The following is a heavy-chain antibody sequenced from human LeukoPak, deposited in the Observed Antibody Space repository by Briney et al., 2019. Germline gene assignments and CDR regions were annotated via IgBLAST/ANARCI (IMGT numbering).Heavy chain of an antibody. CDR2: ISSNGGST. J-gene: IGHJ4*02. Sequence: GGSLRLSCPASGFTFSSYAMHWVRQAPGKGLEYVSAISSNGGSTYYADSVKGRFTISRDNSKNTLYLQMSSLRAEDTAVYYCVKDGVHVLLWFGELSHWGQGTLVTVSS. D-gene: IGHD3-10*01. CDR1: GFTFSSYA. CDR3: VKDGVHVLLWFGELSH. V-gene: IGHV3-64D*06.